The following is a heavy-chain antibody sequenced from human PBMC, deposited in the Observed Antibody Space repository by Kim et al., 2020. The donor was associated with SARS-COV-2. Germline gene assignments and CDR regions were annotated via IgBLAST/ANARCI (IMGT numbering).Heavy chain of an antibody. CDR3: ATGGWRT. V-gene: IGHV3-64*01. J-gene: IGHJ5*02. D-gene: IGHD6-19*01. Sequence: GGSLRLSCAASGFTFSSYAMHWVRQAPGKGLEYVSAISSNGGSTYYANSVKGRFTISRDNSKNTLYLQMGSLRAEDMAVYYCATGGWRTWGQGTLVTVSS. CDR2: ISSNGGST. CDR1: GFTFSSYA.